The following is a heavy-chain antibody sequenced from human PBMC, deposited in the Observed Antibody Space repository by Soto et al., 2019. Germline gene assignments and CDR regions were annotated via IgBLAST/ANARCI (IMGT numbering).Heavy chain of an antibody. CDR2: IYYSGST. Sequence: PSETLSLTCTVSGGSITSYYWSWIRQPPGKGLEWIGYIYYSGSTNYNPSLKSRVSKSVDTSKNQFSLKLTSVTAADTAVYYCAAQGVDITMAPFDFWGQGTLVTVSS. CDR1: GGSITSYY. D-gene: IGHD3-10*01. V-gene: IGHV4-59*01. J-gene: IGHJ4*02. CDR3: AAQGVDITMAPFDF.